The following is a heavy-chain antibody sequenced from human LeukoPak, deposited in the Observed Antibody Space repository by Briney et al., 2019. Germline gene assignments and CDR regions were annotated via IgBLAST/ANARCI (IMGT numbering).Heavy chain of an antibody. V-gene: IGHV3-11*03. J-gene: IGHJ4*02. CDR1: GFTFSDYY. CDR3: AKPGHYSGSYYRVYYFDY. Sequence: GGSLRLSCAASGFTFSDYYMSWIRQAPGKGLEWVSYISSSSSYTNYADSVKGRFTISRDNAKNSLYLQMDSLRAEDTAVYYCAKPGHYSGSYYRVYYFDYWGQGTLVTVSS. CDR2: ISSSSSYT. D-gene: IGHD1-26*01.